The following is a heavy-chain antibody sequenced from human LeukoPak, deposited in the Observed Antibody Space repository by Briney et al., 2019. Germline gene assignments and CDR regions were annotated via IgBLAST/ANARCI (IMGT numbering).Heavy chain of an antibody. CDR3: AIVQGRYFDWLPPGMDV. D-gene: IGHD3-9*01. J-gene: IGHJ6*02. Sequence: GGSLRLSCAASGFTFSSYGMHWVRQAPGKGLEWVAVISYDGSNKYYADSVKGRFTISRDNSKNTLYLQMNSLRAEDTAVYYCAIVQGRYFDWLPPGMDVWGQGTTVTVSS. V-gene: IGHV3-30*03. CDR2: ISYDGSNK. CDR1: GFTFSSYG.